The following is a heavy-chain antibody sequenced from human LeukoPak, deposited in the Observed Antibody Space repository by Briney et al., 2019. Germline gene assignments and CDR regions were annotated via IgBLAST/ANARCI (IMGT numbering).Heavy chain of an antibody. CDR3: ARYYDSSGYYSNWFDP. J-gene: IGHJ5*02. D-gene: IGHD3-22*01. CDR1: GYSISSGYY. Sequence: SETLSLTCTVSGYSISSGYYWGWIRPPPGMGREWIGSIYHSGSTYYNPSLKSRVTISVDTSKNQFSLKLSSVTAADTAVYYCARYYDSSGYYSNWFDPWGQGTLVTVSS. CDR2: IYHSGST. V-gene: IGHV4-38-2*02.